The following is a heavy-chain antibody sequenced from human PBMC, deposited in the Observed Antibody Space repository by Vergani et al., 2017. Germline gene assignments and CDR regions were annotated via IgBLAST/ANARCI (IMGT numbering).Heavy chain of an antibody. CDR1: GFTFSSYW. V-gene: IGHV3-7*03. D-gene: IGHD2-21*02. J-gene: IGHJ4*02. Sequence: EVQLVESGGGLVQPGGSLRLSCAASGFTFSSYWMSWVRQAPGKGLEWVANIKQDGSEKYYVDSVKGRFTISRDNAKNSLYLQMNSLRAEDTAVYYCASNGGDYPFDYWGQGTPVTVSS. CDR2: IKQDGSEK. CDR3: ASNGGDYPFDY.